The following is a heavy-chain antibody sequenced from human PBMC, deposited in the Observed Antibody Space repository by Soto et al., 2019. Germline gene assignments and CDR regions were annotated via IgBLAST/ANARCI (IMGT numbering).Heavy chain of an antibody. V-gene: IGHV1-24*01. D-gene: IGHD6-13*01. CDR2: FDPEDGET. Sequence: ASVKVSSKVSGYTLTELSMHWVRQAPGKGLEWMGGFDPEDGETIYAQKFQGRVKMTEDTSTDTDYMELSRLRSEDTAVYYCARAVRDSSSWATYYYCYYGMHXWGQVTTVTVS. J-gene: IGHJ6*02. CDR3: ARAVRDSSSWATYYYCYYGMHX. CDR1: GYTLTELS.